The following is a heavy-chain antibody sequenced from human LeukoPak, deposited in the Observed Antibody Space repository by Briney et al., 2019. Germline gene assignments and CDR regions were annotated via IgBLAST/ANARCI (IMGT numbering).Heavy chain of an antibody. Sequence: PSETLSLTCSVAGGYTGSHYWGWVRQPAGKGLEWIGRISPSGTTHYNPSLGSRVTMSVDTSKNYFSLRLSSVTAADTAVYYCARDFYASGFYFWFDPLGRGILVTVSS. CDR2: ISPSGTT. J-gene: IGHJ5*02. V-gene: IGHV4-4*07. CDR1: GGYTGSHY. D-gene: IGHD2/OR15-2a*01. CDR3: ARDFYASGFYFWFDP.